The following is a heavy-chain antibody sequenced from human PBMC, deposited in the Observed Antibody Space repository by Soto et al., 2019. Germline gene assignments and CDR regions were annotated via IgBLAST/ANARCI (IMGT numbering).Heavy chain of an antibody. CDR1: GGSFSGYY. D-gene: IGHD2-8*01. J-gene: IGHJ4*02. CDR3: ARRLGYCTNGVCYYFDY. CDR2: INHSGST. V-gene: IGHV4-34*01. Sequence: SETLSLTCAVYGGSFSGYYWSWIRQPPGKGLEWIGEINHSGSTNYNPSLKSRVTISVDTSKNQFSLKLSSVTAADTAVYYCARRLGYCTNGVCYYFDYWGQGTLVTVSS.